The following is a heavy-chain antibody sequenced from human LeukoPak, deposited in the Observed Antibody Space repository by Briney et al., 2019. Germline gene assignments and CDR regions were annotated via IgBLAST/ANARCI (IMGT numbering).Heavy chain of an antibody. J-gene: IGHJ4*02. CDR2: ISYDGSNK. CDR3: AKDRAILTGYYIPIEGGTGFDY. CDR1: GFTFSSYG. Sequence: GGSLRLSCAASGFTFSSYGMHWVRQAPGKGLEWVAVISYDGSNKYYADSVKGRFTISRDNSKNTLYLQMNSLRAEDTAVYYCAKDRAILTGYYIPIEGGTGFDYWGQGTLVTVSS. D-gene: IGHD3-9*01. V-gene: IGHV3-30*18.